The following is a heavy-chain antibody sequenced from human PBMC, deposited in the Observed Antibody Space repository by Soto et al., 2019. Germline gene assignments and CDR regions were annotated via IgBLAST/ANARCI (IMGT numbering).Heavy chain of an antibody. V-gene: IGHV1-3*01. Sequence: GASVKVSCKASGYTFTSYAMHWVRKAPGQRLEWMGWINAGNGNTKYSQKFQGRVTITRDTSASTAYMELSSLRSEDTAVYYCARGWPEQQLAPGMDVWGQGTTVTVSS. CDR2: INAGNGNT. CDR3: ARGWPEQQLAPGMDV. CDR1: GYTFTSYA. D-gene: IGHD6-13*01. J-gene: IGHJ6*02.